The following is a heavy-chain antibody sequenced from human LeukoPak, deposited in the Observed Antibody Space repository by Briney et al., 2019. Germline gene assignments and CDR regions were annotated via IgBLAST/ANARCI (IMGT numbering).Heavy chain of an antibody. D-gene: IGHD3-16*01. CDR3: ARDKGTLGGDY. J-gene: IGHJ4*02. Sequence: ATVKVSCKVSGYTLTDLSIHWVPQAPGKGLEWMGWINPNSGGTNYAQRFQGRVTMTRDTSISTAYMGLSKPTSADTAVYYGARDKGTLGGDYWGQGTLVTVSS. CDR2: INPNSGGT. V-gene: IGHV1-2*02. CDR1: GYTLTDLS.